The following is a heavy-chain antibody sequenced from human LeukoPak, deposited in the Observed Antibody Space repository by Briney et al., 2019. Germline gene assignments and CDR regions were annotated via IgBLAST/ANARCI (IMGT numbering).Heavy chain of an antibody. CDR3: ARMDCSGGSCYGTIDY. D-gene: IGHD2-15*01. CDR1: GYSFTSYW. CDR2: ISPGDSDT. Sequence: GASLKISCKGSGYSFTSYWIGWVRQMPGKGLEWMGIISPGDSDTRYSPSFQGQVTISADKSISTAYLQWSSLKASDTAMYYCARMDCSGGSCYGTIDYWGQGTLVTVSS. J-gene: IGHJ4*02. V-gene: IGHV5-51*01.